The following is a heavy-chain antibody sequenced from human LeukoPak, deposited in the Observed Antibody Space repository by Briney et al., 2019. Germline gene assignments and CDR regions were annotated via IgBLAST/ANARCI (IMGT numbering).Heavy chain of an antibody. J-gene: IGHJ6*03. D-gene: IGHD3-9*01. CDR2: IYTSGST. V-gene: IGHV4-61*02. CDR3: ARDHGDYDILTGNYYYYMDV. Sequence: TSETLSLTCTVSGGSINSATYYWTWIRQPAGKGLEWIGRIYTSGSTNYNPSLKSRVTMSVDTSKNQFSLKLSSVTAADTAVYYCARDHGDYDILTGNYYYYMDVWGKGTTVTISS. CDR1: GGSINSATYY.